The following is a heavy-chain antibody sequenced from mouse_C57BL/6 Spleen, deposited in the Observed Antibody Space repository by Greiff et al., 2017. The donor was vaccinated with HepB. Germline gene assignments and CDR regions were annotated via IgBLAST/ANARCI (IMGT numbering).Heavy chain of an antibody. D-gene: IGHD2-3*01. Sequence: DVKLVESGGGLVKPGGSLKLSCAASGFTFSSYTMSWVRQTPEKRLEWVATISGGGGNTYYPDSVKGRFPISRDNAKNTLYLQMSSLRSEDTALYYCARGDDGYYDWYFDVWGTGTTVTVSS. J-gene: IGHJ1*03. CDR1: GFTFSSYT. CDR2: ISGGGGNT. V-gene: IGHV5-9*01. CDR3: ARGDDGYYDWYFDV.